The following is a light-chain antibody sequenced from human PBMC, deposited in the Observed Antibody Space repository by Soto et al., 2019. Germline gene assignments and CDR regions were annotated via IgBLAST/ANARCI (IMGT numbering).Light chain of an antibody. CDR3: QQYGSSPPWT. V-gene: IGKV3-20*01. CDR2: GAS. CDR1: ESISSSY. Sequence: EIVLTQSPGTLSLSPGERATLSCRATESISSSYLAWYQQKPGQAPRLXXYGASSRATGIPDRFSGSGSGTDLTLTISRLEPEDFAVYYCQQYGSSPPWTFGQGTKVDIK. J-gene: IGKJ1*01.